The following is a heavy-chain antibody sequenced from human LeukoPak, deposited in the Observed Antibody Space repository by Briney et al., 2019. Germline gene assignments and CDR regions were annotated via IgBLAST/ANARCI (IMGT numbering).Heavy chain of an antibody. CDR3: AGEGPMVRGPYDY. V-gene: IGHV4-61*02. CDR2: IYTSGST. CDR1: GGSISSGSYY. J-gene: IGHJ4*02. Sequence: PSETLSLTCTVSGGSISSGSYYWSWIRQPAGKGLEWIGRIYTSGSTNYNPSLKSRVTISVDTSKNQFSLKLSSVTAADTAVYYCAGEGPMVRGPYDYWGQGTLVTVSS. D-gene: IGHD3-10*01.